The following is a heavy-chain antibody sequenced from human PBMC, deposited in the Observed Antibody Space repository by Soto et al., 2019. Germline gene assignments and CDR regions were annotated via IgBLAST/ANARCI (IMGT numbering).Heavy chain of an antibody. D-gene: IGHD2-15*01. CDR3: ARGRVVVVAATRSYYYYYGMDV. CDR2: INHSGST. CDR1: GGSFSGYY. V-gene: IGHV4-34*01. J-gene: IGHJ6*02. Sequence: SETLSLTCAAYGGSFSGYYWSWIRQPPGKGLEWIGEINHSGSTNYNPSLKSRVTISVDTSKNQFSLKLSSVTAADTAVYYCARGRVVVVAATRSYYYYYGMDVWGQGT.